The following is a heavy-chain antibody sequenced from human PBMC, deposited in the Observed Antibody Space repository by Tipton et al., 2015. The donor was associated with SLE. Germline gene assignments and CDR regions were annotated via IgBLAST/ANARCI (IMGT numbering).Heavy chain of an antibody. CDR3: ARDEITGTLPHYFDY. V-gene: IGHV3-23*03. CDR2: VIYTGHST. Sequence: SLRLSCSASGFTFSSFAMNWVRQAPGKGLQSVAVIYTGHSTYYADSVKGRFTISRDTSKNTLYLQMNSLRVDDTAVYYCARDEITGTLPHYFDYWGQGTLVTVSS. D-gene: IGHD1-20*01. J-gene: IGHJ4*02. CDR1: GFTFSSFA.